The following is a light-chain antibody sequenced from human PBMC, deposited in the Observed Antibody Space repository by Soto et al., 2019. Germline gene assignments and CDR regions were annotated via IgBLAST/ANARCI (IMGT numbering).Light chain of an antibody. Sequence: EIVLTQSPATLSLSPGERATLACRASQSGISYLAWYQQRPGQPPRLLIYDASNRATGIPARFSGSGPWTDFTLTISSLETEDFAVYYCQERSNWPLVTFGPGTRGDV. CDR1: QSGISY. CDR3: QERSNWPLVT. J-gene: IGKJ3*01. V-gene: IGKV3-11*01. CDR2: DAS.